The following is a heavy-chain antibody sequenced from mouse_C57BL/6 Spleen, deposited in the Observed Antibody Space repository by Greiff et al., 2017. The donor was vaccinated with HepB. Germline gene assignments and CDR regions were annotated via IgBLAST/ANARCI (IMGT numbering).Heavy chain of an antibody. J-gene: IGHJ4*01. D-gene: IGHD1-3*01. CDR3: TRGRLTSYAMDY. V-gene: IGHV1-15*01. CDR1: GYTFTDYE. CDR2: IDPETGGT. Sequence: QVQLQQSGAELVRPGASVTLSCKASGYTFTDYEMHWVKQTPVHGLEWIGAIDPETGGTAYNQKFKGKAILTADKSSSTAYMELRSLTAEDSAVYYCTRGRLTSYAMDYWGQGTSVTVSS.